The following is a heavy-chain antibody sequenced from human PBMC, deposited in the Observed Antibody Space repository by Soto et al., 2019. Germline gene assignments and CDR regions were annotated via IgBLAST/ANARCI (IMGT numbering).Heavy chain of an antibody. D-gene: IGHD2-8*01. V-gene: IGHV1-69*12. CDR2: IMPVFRTP. CDR1: GGTFRTAA. CDR3: ARNNDPPQLGGNYYYILDV. Sequence: QVQLEQSGAEVKKPGSSVKVSCKASGGTFRTAAVSWVRQAPGQGLEWMGGIMPVFRTPDYAQKFHGRVTITADESTSTAYMELSGLRSDDTAVYYCARNNDPPQLGGNYYYILDVWGQGTTITVSS. J-gene: IGHJ6*02.